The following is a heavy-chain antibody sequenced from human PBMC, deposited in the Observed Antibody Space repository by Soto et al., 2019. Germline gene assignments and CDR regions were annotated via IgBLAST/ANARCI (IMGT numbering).Heavy chain of an antibody. V-gene: IGHV3-23*01. CDR3: AKATIFGVVITSPDYYYYMDV. CDR1: GFTFSSYA. J-gene: IGHJ6*03. D-gene: IGHD3-3*01. CDR2: ISGSGGST. Sequence: PGGSLRLPCAASGFTFSSYAMSWVRQAPGKGLEWVSAISGSGGSTYYADSVKGRFTISRDNSKNTLYLQMNSLRAEDTAVYYCAKATIFGVVITSPDYYYYMDVWGKGTAVTVSS.